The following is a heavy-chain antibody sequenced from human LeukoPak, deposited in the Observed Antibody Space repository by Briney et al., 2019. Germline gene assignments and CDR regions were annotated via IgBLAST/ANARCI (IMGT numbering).Heavy chain of an antibody. V-gene: IGHV1-69*04. CDR1: GGTFSSYA. CDR3: ARDSILLRDFDY. Sequence: SVKVSCKASGGTFSSYAISWVRQAPGQGLEWMGRIIPILGIANYAQKFQGRVTITTDKSTSTAYMELSSLRSEDTAVYYCARDSILLRDFDYWGQGTLVTVSS. CDR2: IIPILGIA. J-gene: IGHJ4*02. D-gene: IGHD3-3*01.